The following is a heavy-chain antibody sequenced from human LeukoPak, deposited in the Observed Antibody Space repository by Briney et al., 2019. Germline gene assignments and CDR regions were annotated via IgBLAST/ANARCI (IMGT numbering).Heavy chain of an antibody. Sequence: PSETLSLTCTVSGGSISSSSYYWGWIRQPPGKGLEWIGGIYYSGSTYYNPSLKSRVTVSVDTSKNQFSLKLSSVTAADTAVYYCARLRLGDYYDSSGGFDPWGQGTLVTVSS. CDR2: IYYSGST. J-gene: IGHJ5*02. V-gene: IGHV4-39*01. CDR3: ARLRLGDYYDSSGGFDP. D-gene: IGHD3-22*01. CDR1: GGSISSSSYY.